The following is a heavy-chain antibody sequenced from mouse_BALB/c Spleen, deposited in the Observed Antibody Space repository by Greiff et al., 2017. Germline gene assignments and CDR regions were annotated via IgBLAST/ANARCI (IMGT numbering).Heavy chain of an antibody. CDR1: GYTFTDYY. CDR3: ARGGDY. J-gene: IGHJ4*01. Sequence: VKLMESGAELARPGASVKLSCKASGYTFTDYYINWVKQRTGQGLEWIGEIYPGSGNTYYNEKFKGKATLTADKSSSTAYMQLSSLTSEDSAVYFCARGGDYWGQGTSVTVSS. CDR2: IYPGSGNT. V-gene: IGHV1-77*01.